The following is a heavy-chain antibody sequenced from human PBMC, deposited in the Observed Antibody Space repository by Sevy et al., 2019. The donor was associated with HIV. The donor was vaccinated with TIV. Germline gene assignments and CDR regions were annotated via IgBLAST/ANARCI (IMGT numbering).Heavy chain of an antibody. Sequence: GGSLRLSCAASGFTFHDAWMTWVRQAPGKGLEWVGRVKSQSDGGTRDYAAPVKGRFIISIDDSIDTLYLQMNSLKIEDTAVYYCSAAMRGEYDGTAPRSGRASLDYWGQWTLVTVSS. CDR2: VKSQSDGGTR. CDR3: SAAMRGEYDGTAPRSGRASLDY. D-gene: IGHD2-2*01. V-gene: IGHV3-15*01. CDR1: GFTFHDAW. J-gene: IGHJ4*02.